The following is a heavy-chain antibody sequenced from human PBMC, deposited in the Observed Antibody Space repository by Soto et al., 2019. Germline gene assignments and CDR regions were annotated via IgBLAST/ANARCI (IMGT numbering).Heavy chain of an antibody. D-gene: IGHD3-16*02. CDR1: GFTFSNYA. Sequence: PGGSLRLSCAAPGFTFSNYAMHWVRQAPGQGLEWVAVVSYDGSDKYYADSVRGRFTISRDNSQNTLFLQMTSLRPEDTAVYYCTGGRITFGGVIGLFDYWGQGTLVTVS. J-gene: IGHJ4*02. CDR2: VSYDGSDK. CDR3: TGGRITFGGVIGLFDY. V-gene: IGHV3-30-3*01.